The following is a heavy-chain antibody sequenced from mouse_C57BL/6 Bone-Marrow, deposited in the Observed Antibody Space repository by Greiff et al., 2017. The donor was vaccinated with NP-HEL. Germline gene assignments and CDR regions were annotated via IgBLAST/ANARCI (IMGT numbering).Heavy chain of an antibody. V-gene: IGHV1-7*01. CDR3: ATNGLLWAMDY. J-gene: IGHJ4*01. CDR2: INPSSGST. Sequence: VQLQQSGAELAKPGASVKLSCKASGYTFTSYWMHWVKQRPGQGLEWIGYINPSSGSTNYNQKFKDKSTLTADKSSSTAYMQLSSLTSEDAAVYYCATNGLLWAMDYWGQGTSVTVSS. CDR1: GYTFTSYW. D-gene: IGHD1-1*02.